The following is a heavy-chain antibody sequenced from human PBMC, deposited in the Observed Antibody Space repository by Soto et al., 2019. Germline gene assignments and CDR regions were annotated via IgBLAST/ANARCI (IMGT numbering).Heavy chain of an antibody. J-gene: IGHJ4*02. CDR2: IIPIFGTA. D-gene: IGHD3-22*01. CDR1: GGTFSSYA. V-gene: IGHV1-69*13. Sequence: VASVKVSCKASGGTFSSYAISWVRQAPGQGLEWMGGIIPIFGTANYAQKFQGRVTITADESTSTAYMELSSLRSEDTAVYYCASKYYYDSSGYYYGFDYWGQGTLVTVSS. CDR3: ASKYYYDSSGYYYGFDY.